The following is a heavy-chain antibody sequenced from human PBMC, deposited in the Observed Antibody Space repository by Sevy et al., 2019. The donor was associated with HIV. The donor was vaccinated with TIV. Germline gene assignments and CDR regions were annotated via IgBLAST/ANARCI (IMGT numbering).Heavy chain of an antibody. CDR1: GDSLTKLN. J-gene: IGHJ6*02. Sequence: ASVKVSCKVSGDSLTKLNIHWVRQVTTKGLEWMGGIDPEDGETIYAPKFQGRVIVTEDTSAHTAYMELSSLRSEDTAVYYCTTDAREWLQGRNHYFYGLNVWCQGTTVTVSS. CDR3: TTDAREWLQGRNHYFYGLNV. CDR2: IDPEDGET. V-gene: IGHV1-24*01. D-gene: IGHD5-12*01.